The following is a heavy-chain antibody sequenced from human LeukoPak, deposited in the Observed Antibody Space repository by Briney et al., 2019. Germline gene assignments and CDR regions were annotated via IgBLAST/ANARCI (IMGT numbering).Heavy chain of an antibody. CDR3: ATGLERVVVAATRCGF. V-gene: IGHV1-24*01. J-gene: IGHJ4*02. D-gene: IGHD2-15*01. Sequence: ASVKVSRKVSVYTRPDLSMHSVRTAPRKALAWMVGFDPEDGETIYAQKFQGRVTMTEDTSTDTAYMELSSLRSEDTAVYYCATGLERVVVAATRCGFWRQGTGVTVFS. CDR2: FDPEDGET. CDR1: VYTRPDLS.